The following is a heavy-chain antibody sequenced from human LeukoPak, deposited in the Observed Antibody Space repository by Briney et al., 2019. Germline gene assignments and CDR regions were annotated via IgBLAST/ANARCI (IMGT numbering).Heavy chain of an antibody. J-gene: IGHJ4*02. CDR1: GDSVSSNSAA. D-gene: IGHD3-22*01. CDR2: TYYRSKWYN. Sequence: SQTLSLTCAISGDSVSSNSAAWSWVRQSPSRGLEWLGRTYYRSKWYNDYAVSVKSRITINPDTSKNQFSLQLNSVTPEDTAVYYCARGEYYYDSSGYYSLDYWGQGTLVTVSS. CDR3: ARGEYYYDSSGYYSLDY. V-gene: IGHV6-1*01.